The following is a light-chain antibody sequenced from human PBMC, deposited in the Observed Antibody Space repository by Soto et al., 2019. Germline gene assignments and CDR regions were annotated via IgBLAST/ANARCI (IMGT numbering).Light chain of an antibody. CDR3: QQLRSYPST. J-gene: IGKJ4*01. CDR2: AAS. Sequence: IQLTQSPSSLSAYDGDRVTITCRASQGISSYLAWYQQKPGKAPKLLIYAASTLQSGVPSRFSGSGSGTDFTLTISSLQAEDFASYYCQQLRSYPSTFGGGTKVDIK. CDR1: QGISSY. V-gene: IGKV1-9*01.